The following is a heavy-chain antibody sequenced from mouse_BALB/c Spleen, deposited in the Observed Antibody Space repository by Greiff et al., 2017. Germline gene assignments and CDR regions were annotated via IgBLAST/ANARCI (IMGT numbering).Heavy chain of an antibody. CDR2: IYPSDSYT. D-gene: IGHD2-14*01. J-gene: IGHJ4*01. V-gene: IGHV1-69*02. Sequence: QVQLQQPGAELVRPGASVKLSCKASGYTFTSYWINWVKQRPRQGLEWIGNIYPSDSYTNYNQKFKDKATLTVDKSSSTAYMQLSSPTSEDSAVYYCTRYDGAMDYWGQGTSVTVSS. CDR1: GYTFTSYW. CDR3: TRYDGAMDY.